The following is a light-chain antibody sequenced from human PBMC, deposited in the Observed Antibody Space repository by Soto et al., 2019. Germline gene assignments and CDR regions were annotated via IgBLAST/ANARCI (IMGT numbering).Light chain of an antibody. CDR1: QGISNY. Sequence: DLQMTQSPSSLSASVGDRVTITCRASQGISNYLAWYQQKPGKVPTVRIYAASTLQSEVPSRSSGSGSGTDFTLTISSLQPEDVATYYCQKYNSAPWTFGQGTKVEIK. J-gene: IGKJ1*01. CDR2: AAS. CDR3: QKYNSAPWT. V-gene: IGKV1-27*01.